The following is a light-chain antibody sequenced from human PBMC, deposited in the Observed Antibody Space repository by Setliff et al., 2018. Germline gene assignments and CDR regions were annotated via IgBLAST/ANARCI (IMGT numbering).Light chain of an antibody. CDR1: SSDVGGYNY. CDR2: DVN. J-gene: IGLJ1*01. V-gene: IGLV2-14*01. CDR3: SSYTSSSTYA. Sequence: QSALAQPASVSGSPGQSITISCTGTSSDVGGYNYVSWYQQHPGKAPKLMIYDVNKRPSGVSNRFSGSKSGNTASLTISGLQAEDEADYYCSSYTSSSTYAFGTGTKGTVL.